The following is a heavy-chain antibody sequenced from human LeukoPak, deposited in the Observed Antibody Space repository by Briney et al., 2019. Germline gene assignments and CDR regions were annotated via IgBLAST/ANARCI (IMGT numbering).Heavy chain of an antibody. Sequence: GESLKISCKGSGYNFTNYWIGWVRQMPGKGLEWMGIIYPGDSDPRYSPSFQGQVTISADKSISTAYLQWSSLKASDTAMYYCARLDILTGSPFDYWGQGTLVTVSS. J-gene: IGHJ4*02. CDR2: IYPGDSDP. V-gene: IGHV5-51*01. CDR1: GYNFTNYW. CDR3: ARLDILTGSPFDY. D-gene: IGHD3-9*01.